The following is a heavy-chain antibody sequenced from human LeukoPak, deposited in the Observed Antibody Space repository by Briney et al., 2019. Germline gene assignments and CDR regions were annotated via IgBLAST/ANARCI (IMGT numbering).Heavy chain of an antibody. Sequence: GASVKVSCKASGYTFTSYGISWVRQAPGQGLEWMGWISAYNGNTNYARKLQGRVTMTTDTSTSTAYMELRSLRSDDTAVYYCARVRGADWLLYGGQDGYFDYWGQGTLVTVSS. CDR3: ARVRGADWLLYGGQDGYFDY. CDR2: ISAYNGNT. CDR1: GYTFTSYG. J-gene: IGHJ4*02. V-gene: IGHV1-18*01. D-gene: IGHD3-9*01.